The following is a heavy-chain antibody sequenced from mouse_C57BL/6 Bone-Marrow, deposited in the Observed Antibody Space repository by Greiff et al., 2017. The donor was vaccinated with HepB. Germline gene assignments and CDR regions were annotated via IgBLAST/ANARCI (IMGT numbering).Heavy chain of an antibody. J-gene: IGHJ2*01. CDR2: IDPSDSYT. V-gene: IGHV1-50*01. D-gene: IGHD2-3*01. CDR3: ARDGRWLPYYLYY. Sequence: QVQLQQPGAELVKPGASVKLSCKASGYTFTSYWMQWVKQRHGQGLEWIGEIDPSDSYTNYNQKFKGKATLTVDTSSSTAYMQLSSLTSEDAAVYYCARDGRWLPYYLYYCGQGTTLTVSS. CDR1: GYTFTSYW.